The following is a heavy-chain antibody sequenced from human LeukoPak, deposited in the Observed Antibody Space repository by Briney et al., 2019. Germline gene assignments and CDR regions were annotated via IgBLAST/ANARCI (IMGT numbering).Heavy chain of an antibody. CDR1: GFTFSSYA. Sequence: GRSLRLSCAASGFTFSSYAMHWVRQAPGKGLEWVAVISYDGSNKYYADSVKGRFTISRDNSKNTLYLQMNSLRAEDTAVYYCARAGYSHRWGYYYYGMDVWGQGTTVTVSS. D-gene: IGHD5-18*01. CDR2: ISYDGSNK. V-gene: IGHV3-30-3*01. CDR3: ARAGYSHRWGYYYYGMDV. J-gene: IGHJ6*02.